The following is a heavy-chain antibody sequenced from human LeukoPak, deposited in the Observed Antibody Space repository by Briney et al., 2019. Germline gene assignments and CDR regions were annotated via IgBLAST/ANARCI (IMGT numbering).Heavy chain of an antibody. D-gene: IGHD3-22*01. CDR3: YFGSSSGILDY. CDR2: IYYSGST. CDR1: GGSLINYY. V-gene: IGHV4-59*01. Sequence: SETLSLTCTVSGGSLINYYWSWIRQPPGKGLEWIGYIYYSGSTNYNPSLKSRVTISIDTSKNQFSVKLSKVTAADTAVYYCYFGSSSGILDYWGQGTLVTVSS. J-gene: IGHJ4*02.